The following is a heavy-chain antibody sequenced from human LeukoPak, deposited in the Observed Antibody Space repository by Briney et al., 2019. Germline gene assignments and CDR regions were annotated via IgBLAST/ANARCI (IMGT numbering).Heavy chain of an antibody. V-gene: IGHV3-23*01. CDR2: ISVSGGST. CDR1: GFTFSSYA. CDR3: ATTPPRSRNRAKAGYSSGWYAGDY. D-gene: IGHD6-19*01. Sequence: LSGGSLRLSCAASGFTFSSYAMSWVRQAPGKGLGWVSAISVSGGSTFYADSVKGRFTISRDNSKNTLYLQMNSLRAEDTAVYYCATTPPRSRNRAKAGYSSGWYAGDYWGQGTLVTVSS. J-gene: IGHJ4*02.